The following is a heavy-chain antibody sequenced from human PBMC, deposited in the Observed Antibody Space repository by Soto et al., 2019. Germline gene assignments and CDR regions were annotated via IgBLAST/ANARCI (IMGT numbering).Heavy chain of an antibody. J-gene: IGHJ6*03. CDR3: ARIVATNYYYYMDV. D-gene: IGHD5-12*01. CDR1: GGSISSSNW. Sequence: SETLSLTCAVSGGSISSSNWWSWVRQPPGKGLEWIGEIYHSGSTNYNPSLKSRVTISVYKSKNQFSLKLSSVTAADTAVYYCARIVATNYYYYMDVWGKGTTVTVSS. V-gene: IGHV4-4*02. CDR2: IYHSGST.